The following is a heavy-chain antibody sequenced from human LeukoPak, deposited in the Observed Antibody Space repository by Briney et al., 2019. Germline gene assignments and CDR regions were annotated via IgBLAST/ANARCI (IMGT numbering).Heavy chain of an antibody. J-gene: IGHJ3*02. D-gene: IGHD2-8*01. Sequence: SSETLSLTCTVSGGSISSYYWSWIRQPPGKGLEWIGYIYYSGSTNYNPSLKSRVTISVDTSKNQFSLKLTSVTVADTAVYYCARGSVDTKVDIWGQGTMVTVSS. CDR2: IYYSGST. CDR3: ARGSVDTKVDI. CDR1: GGSISSYY. V-gene: IGHV4-59*01.